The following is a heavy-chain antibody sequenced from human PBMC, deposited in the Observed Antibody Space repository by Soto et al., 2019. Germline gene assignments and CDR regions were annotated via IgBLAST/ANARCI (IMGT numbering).Heavy chain of an antibody. D-gene: IGHD3-22*01. V-gene: IGHV4-39*07. CDR3: ARSSGYYGGGFDY. CDR1: RGSIRSGTNY. Sequence: SEPLSLTRTVSRGSIRSGTNYGAWIRQPPGKGLEWIANIYYSGSTFYNPSLKSRVTISLDTSKNQFSLKLSSVTAADTAVYYCARSSGYYGGGFDYWGQGTLVTVSS. J-gene: IGHJ4*02. CDR2: IYYSGST.